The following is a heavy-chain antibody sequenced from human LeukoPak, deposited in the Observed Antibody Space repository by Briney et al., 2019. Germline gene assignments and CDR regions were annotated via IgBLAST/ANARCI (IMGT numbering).Heavy chain of an antibody. CDR2: ISYDGSNK. J-gene: IGHJ6*02. D-gene: IGHD2/OR15-2a*01. CDR3: AKDVSALSHYYGMDV. V-gene: IGHV3-30*18. Sequence: GGSLRLSCAASGFTFSSYGMHWVRRAPGKRLEWVAVISYDGSNKYYADSVKGRFTISRDNSKNTLYLQMNSLRAEDTAVYYCAKDVSALSHYYGMDVWGQGTTVTVSS. CDR1: GFTFSSYG.